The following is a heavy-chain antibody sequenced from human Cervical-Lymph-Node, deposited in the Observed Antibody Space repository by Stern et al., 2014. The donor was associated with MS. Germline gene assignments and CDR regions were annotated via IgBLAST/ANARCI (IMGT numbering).Heavy chain of an antibody. D-gene: IGHD1-7*01. CDR3: ARAVRELGT. J-gene: IGHJ5*02. CDR1: GFTFSNYW. CDR2: IKNDGSEK. V-gene: IGHV3-7*01. Sequence: EVQLVESGGGLVQPGESLRLSCAVSGFTFSNYWMTWVRQAPGKGLEWVASIKNDGSEKSYEDSVKGRFTISRDNAKNSLYLQMNSLRAEDTAVYYCARAVRELGTWGQGTLVTVSS.